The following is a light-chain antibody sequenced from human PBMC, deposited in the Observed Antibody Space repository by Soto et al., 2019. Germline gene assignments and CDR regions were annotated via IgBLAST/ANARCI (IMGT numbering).Light chain of an antibody. CDR1: SSDVGGYNY. J-gene: IGLJ2*01. CDR2: EVS. Sequence: QSVRTQPASVSGCPGQSITISCTGTSSDVGGYNYVSWYQQHPGKAPKLMIYEVSNRPSGVSNRFSGSKSANTASLTISGLQAEDEADYYCSSYTSSSTLVFGGGTQLTVL. CDR3: SSYTSSSTLV. V-gene: IGLV2-14*01.